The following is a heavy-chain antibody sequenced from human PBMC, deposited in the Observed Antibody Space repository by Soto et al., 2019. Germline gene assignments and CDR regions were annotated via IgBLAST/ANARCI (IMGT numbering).Heavy chain of an antibody. J-gene: IGHJ1*01. D-gene: IGHD3-10*01. CDR3: AKERFGDLTEYFQH. Sequence: EVQLLESGGGLVQPGGSLRLSCAASGFTFSSYAMSWVRQAPGKGLEWVSGISGGGGSTYYADSVKGRFTISRDNSKNTLYLQMNSLRAEDAAVYYCAKERFGDLTEYFQHWGQGTLVTVSS. CDR1: GFTFSSYA. V-gene: IGHV3-23*01. CDR2: ISGGGGST.